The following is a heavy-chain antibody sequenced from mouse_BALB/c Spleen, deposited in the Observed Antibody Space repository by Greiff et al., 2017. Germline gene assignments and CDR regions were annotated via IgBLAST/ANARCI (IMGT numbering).Heavy chain of an antibody. V-gene: IGHV1-7*01. J-gene: IGHJ3*01. CDR1: GYTFTSYW. CDR3: ARFPYGSSSFAY. Sequence: VQLQQSGAELAKPGASVKMSCKASGYTFTSYWMHWVKQRPGQGLEWIGYINPSTGYTEYNQKFKDKATLTADKSSSTAYMQLSSLTSEDSAVYYCARFPYGSSSFAYWGQGTLVTVSA. CDR2: INPSTGYT. D-gene: IGHD1-1*01.